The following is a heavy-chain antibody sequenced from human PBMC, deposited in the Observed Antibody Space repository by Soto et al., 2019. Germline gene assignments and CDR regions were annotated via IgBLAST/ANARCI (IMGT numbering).Heavy chain of an antibody. V-gene: IGHV4-4*07. Sequence: PSETLSLTCSVSGADINTYSWTWIRQPAGKGLEWIGRIYTSAGINYNPSLKGRVTLSVDTSTNQVSLRLASVTAADTAVYYCARDPYAYDFWSGYHRGPSYYYYGMDVWGQGTTVTVSS. CDR1: GADINTYS. CDR3: ARDPYAYDFWSGYHRGPSYYYYGMDV. CDR2: IYTSAGI. D-gene: IGHD3-3*01. J-gene: IGHJ6*02.